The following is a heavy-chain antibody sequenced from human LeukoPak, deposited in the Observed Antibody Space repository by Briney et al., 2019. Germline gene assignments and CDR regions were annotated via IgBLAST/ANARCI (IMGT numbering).Heavy chain of an antibody. CDR3: AKGSGDSTGYYYNYYYYYMDV. J-gene: IGHJ6*03. D-gene: IGHD3-22*01. V-gene: IGHV3-21*04. CDR1: GFTFSSYS. CDR2: ISSSSSYI. Sequence: PGGSLRLSCAASGFTFSSYSMNWVRQAPGKGLEWVSSISSSSSYIYYADSVKGRFTISRDNAKNSLYLQMNSLRAEDTAVYYCAKGSGDSTGYYYNYYYYYMDVWGKGTTVTVSS.